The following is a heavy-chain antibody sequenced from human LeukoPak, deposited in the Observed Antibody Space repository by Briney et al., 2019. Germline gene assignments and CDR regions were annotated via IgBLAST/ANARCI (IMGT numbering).Heavy chain of an antibody. CDR1: GGSISIYY. J-gene: IGHJ4*02. CDR2: IYYSGST. Sequence: KPSETLSLTCTVSGGSISIYYWSWIRQPPGKGLEWIGYIYYSGSTNYNPSLRSRVTISVDTSKNQFSLKLSSVTAADTAVYYCARATGPYYYDSSGYYWDYWGQGTLVTVSS. V-gene: IGHV4-59*12. CDR3: ARATGPYYYDSSGYYWDY. D-gene: IGHD3-22*01.